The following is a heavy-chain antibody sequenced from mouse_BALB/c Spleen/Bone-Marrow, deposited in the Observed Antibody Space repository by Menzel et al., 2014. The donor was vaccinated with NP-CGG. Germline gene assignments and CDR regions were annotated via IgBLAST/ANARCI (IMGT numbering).Heavy chain of an antibody. CDR2: IDPANGNT. V-gene: IGHV14-3*02. D-gene: IGHD2-10*01. CDR3: ATWAYYAGHQ. J-gene: IGHJ2*02. CDR1: GFNIKDTY. Sequence: EVQLQQSGAELVKPGASVKLSCTASGFNIKDTYMHWVKQRPEQGLEWIGRIDPANGNTKYDPKFQGKATITADTSSNTAYLQLRSLPSKDTAAYDWATWAYYAGHQGGQGTSLT.